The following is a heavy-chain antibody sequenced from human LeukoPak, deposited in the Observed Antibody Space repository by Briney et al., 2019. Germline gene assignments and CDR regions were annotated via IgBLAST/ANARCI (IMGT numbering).Heavy chain of an antibody. Sequence: SETLSLTCAVSGGSFSGYYWSWIRHPPGKGLEWIGEINHSGSTNYNPSLKSRVTISVDTSKNQFSLKLSSVTAADTAVYYCARGGYDFWYYYYYMDVWGKGTTVTVSS. D-gene: IGHD5-12*01. CDR3: ARGGYDFWYYYYYMDV. CDR1: GGSFSGYY. J-gene: IGHJ6*03. CDR2: INHSGST. V-gene: IGHV4-34*01.